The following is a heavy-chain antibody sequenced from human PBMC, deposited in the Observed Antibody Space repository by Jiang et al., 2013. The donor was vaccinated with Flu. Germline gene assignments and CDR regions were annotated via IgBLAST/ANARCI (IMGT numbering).Heavy chain of an antibody. J-gene: IGHJ4*02. Sequence: LLKPSETLSLTCIVSGGSSSGSSYYRGWIRQPPGKGLEWIGSIYYNGSTFYNPSLQSRVSISVDASKNQFSLKLSSVTAADTAVYYCARGTRHGYSSIDYWGQGTLVTVSS. CDR3: ARGTRHGYSSIDY. V-gene: IGHV4-39*01. D-gene: IGHD5-24*01. CDR2: IYYNGST. CDR1: GGSSSGSSYY.